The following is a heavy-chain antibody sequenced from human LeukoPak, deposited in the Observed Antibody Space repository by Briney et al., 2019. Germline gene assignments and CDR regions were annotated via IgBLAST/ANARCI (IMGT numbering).Heavy chain of an antibody. J-gene: IGHJ4*02. CDR1: GFTFDDYA. V-gene: IGHV3-9*01. CDR3: ANLHGDYRDY. CDR2: ISWNSGNI. D-gene: IGHD4-17*01. Sequence: GRSLRLSCAASGFTFDDYAMHWVRPAPGKGLEWVSGISWNSGNIGYGDSVKGRFTISRDNAKNSLYLQMNSLRAEDTALYYCANLHGDYRDYWGQGTLVTVSS.